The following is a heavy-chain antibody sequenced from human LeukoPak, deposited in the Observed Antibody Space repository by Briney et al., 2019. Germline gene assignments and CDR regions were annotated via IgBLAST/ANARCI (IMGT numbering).Heavy chain of an antibody. CDR2: IYYSGST. J-gene: IGHJ4*02. Sequence: SETLSLTCAVSGGSISSYYWSWIRQPPGKGLEWIGYIYYSGSTSYNPSLKSRVTISVDTSKNQFSLKLSSVTAADTAVYYCARGDLVLRFLEWSRSFDYWGQGTLVTVSS. CDR1: GGSISSYY. V-gene: IGHV4-59*12. D-gene: IGHD3-3*01. CDR3: ARGDLVLRFLEWSRSFDY.